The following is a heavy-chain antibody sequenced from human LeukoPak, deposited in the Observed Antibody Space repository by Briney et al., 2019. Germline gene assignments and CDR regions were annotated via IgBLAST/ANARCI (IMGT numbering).Heavy chain of an antibody. CDR1: GYRFITFG. V-gene: IGHV1-2*02. CDR2: IDPNSGGT. D-gene: IGHD6-19*01. J-gene: IGHJ6*03. Sequence: ASVKVSCKTSGYRFITFGINWVRQAPGQGLEWMGWIDPNSGGTNYAQKFQGRVTMTRDTSISTAYMELSRLRSDDTAVYYCARDRVAVAGTYFYYFYMDVWGKGTTVTVSS. CDR3: ARDRVAVAGTYFYYFYMDV.